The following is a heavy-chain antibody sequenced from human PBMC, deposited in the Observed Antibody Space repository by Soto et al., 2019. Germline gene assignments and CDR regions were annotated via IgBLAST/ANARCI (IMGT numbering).Heavy chain of an antibody. CDR2: IYYSGST. Sequence: QVQLQESGPGLVKPSETLSLTCTVSGGSISSYYWSWIRQPPGKGLEWIGYIYYSGSTNYNPSLKSRVTISVDTSKNQFSLKLSSVTAADTAVYYCARHSNSSSWYEGRGYYYCYMDVWGKGTTVTVSS. J-gene: IGHJ6*03. CDR3: ARHSNSSSWYEGRGYYYCYMDV. D-gene: IGHD6-13*01. CDR1: GGSISSYY. V-gene: IGHV4-59*08.